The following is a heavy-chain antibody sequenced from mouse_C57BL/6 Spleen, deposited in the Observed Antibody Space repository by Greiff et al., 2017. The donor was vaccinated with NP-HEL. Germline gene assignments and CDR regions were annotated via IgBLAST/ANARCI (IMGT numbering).Heavy chain of an antibody. CDR3: AREANGNLYYYAMDY. J-gene: IGHJ4*01. Sequence: EVKVVESGPELVKPGASVKISCKASGYSFTDYNMNWVKQSNGKSLEWIGVINPNYGTTSYNQKFKGKATLTVDQSSSTAYMQLNSLTSEDSAVYYCAREANGNLYYYAMDYWGQGTSVTVSS. D-gene: IGHD2-1*01. CDR1: GYSFTDYN. V-gene: IGHV1-39*01. CDR2: INPNYGTT.